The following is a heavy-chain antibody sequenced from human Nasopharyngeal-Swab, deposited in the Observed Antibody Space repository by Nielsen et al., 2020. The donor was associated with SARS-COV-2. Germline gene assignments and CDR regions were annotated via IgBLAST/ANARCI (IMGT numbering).Heavy chain of an antibody. Sequence: SVKVSCKASGGTFSGYAISWVRQAPGQGLEWMGGIIPIFGTANYAQKFQGRVTITADESTSTAYMELSSLRSEDTAVYYCARDKDYGSGSYLGGYWGQGTLVTVSS. V-gene: IGHV1-69*13. CDR1: GGTFSGYA. CDR2: IIPIFGTA. CDR3: ARDKDYGSGSYLGGY. J-gene: IGHJ4*02. D-gene: IGHD3-10*01.